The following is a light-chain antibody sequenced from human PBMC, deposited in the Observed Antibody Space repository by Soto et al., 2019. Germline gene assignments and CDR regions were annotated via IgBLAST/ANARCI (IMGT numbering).Light chain of an antibody. CDR1: SSNIGAGYD. CDR3: RSYDSSTSGDV. Sequence: QSVLTQPPSVSGAPGQRVTISCTGSSSNIGAGYDVHWYQQLPGTAPKLLIYGNSNRPSGVPNRFSGSKSGTSASLAITGRQAEDEADYYCRSYDSSTSGDVFGTGTKLTVL. J-gene: IGLJ1*01. CDR2: GNS. V-gene: IGLV1-40*01.